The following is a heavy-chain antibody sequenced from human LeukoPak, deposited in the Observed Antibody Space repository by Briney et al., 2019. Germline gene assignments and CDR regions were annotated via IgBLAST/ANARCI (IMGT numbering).Heavy chain of an antibody. J-gene: IGHJ4*02. V-gene: IGHV3-23*01. Sequence: GGPLRLSCAASGFTFTSYAMSWVRQAPGKGLEWVSAISGSGRESNYADPVKGRFTISRDNSKNTLYLQMSSLRAEDTAVYYCARRIAAAGRDFDYWGQGTLVTVSS. CDR1: GFTFTSYA. CDR3: ARRIAAAGRDFDY. D-gene: IGHD6-13*01. CDR2: ISGSGRES.